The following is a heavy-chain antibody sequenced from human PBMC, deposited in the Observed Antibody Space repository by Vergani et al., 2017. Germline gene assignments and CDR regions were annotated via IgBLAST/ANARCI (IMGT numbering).Heavy chain of an antibody. CDR2: ISGSGGST. CDR3: ARDSSGYYYVTQGRLDY. J-gene: IGHJ4*02. CDR1: GFTFNHYA. D-gene: IGHD3-22*01. Sequence: EVQLLESGGDLVQPGGSLRLSCAASGFTFNHYAMNWVRQAPGKGLEWVSGISGSGGSTYYAGSVKGRFTISRDSSKNSLYLQMNSLRAEDTAVYYCARDSSGYYYVTQGRLDYWGQGTLVTVSS. V-gene: IGHV3-23*01.